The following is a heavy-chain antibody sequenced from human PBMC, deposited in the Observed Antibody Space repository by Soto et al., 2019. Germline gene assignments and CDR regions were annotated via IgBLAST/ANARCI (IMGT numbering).Heavy chain of an antibody. CDR2: INHSGST. CDR1: GGSFSGYY. CDR3: ARGAGSSWWNDAFDI. D-gene: IGHD6-13*01. J-gene: IGHJ3*02. V-gene: IGHV4-34*01. Sequence: ETLPLTCAVYGGSFSGYYWSWIRQPPGKGLEWIGEINHSGSTNYNPSLKSRVTISVDTSKNQFSLKLSSVTAADTAVYYCARGAGSSWWNDAFDIWGQGTMVTVSS.